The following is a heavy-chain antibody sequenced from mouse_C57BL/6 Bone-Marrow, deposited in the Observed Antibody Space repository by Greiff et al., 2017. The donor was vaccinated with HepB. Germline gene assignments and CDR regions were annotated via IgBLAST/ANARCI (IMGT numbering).Heavy chain of an antibody. CDR3: AKEALYYYAMDY. CDR2: IYPRSGNN. Sequence: QVQLQQSGAELARPGASVKLSCKASGYTFTSYGISWVKQRTGQGLEWIGEIYPRSGNNYYNEKFKGKATLTADKSSSTAYMELRSLTSEDSAVYFCAKEALYYYAMDYWGQGTSVTVSS. J-gene: IGHJ4*01. CDR1: GYTFTSYG. V-gene: IGHV1-81*01.